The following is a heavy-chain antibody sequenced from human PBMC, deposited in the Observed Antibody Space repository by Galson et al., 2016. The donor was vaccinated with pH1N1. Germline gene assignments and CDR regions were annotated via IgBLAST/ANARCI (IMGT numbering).Heavy chain of an antibody. CDR2: LNQDGSRK. Sequence: SLRLSCAASGFTFSSYAMSWVRQASGKGLEWVAKLNQDGSRKYYVDSMKGRCTISRDNAENSLSLQMNSQRAEDTALYYCATEDYYTSLYWGQGILVIVSS. D-gene: IGHD1-26*01. CDR1: GFTFSSYA. V-gene: IGHV3-7*01. CDR3: ATEDYYTSLY. J-gene: IGHJ4*02.